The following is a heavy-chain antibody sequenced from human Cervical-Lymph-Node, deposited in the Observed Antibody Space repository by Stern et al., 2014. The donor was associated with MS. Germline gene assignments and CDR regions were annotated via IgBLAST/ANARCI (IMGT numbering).Heavy chain of an antibody. V-gene: IGHV1-69*01. J-gene: IGHJ4*02. D-gene: IGHD6-13*01. CDR2: ISPMFGVA. CDR1: GGSFSSFA. Sequence: VQLVQSGAEVKQPESSVKVSCKASGGSFSSFAISWVRQAPGQGLEWLGEISPMFGVANYAQNFQGRVTFTADESTSTAYMELSSLRSEDTAVYYCARHQGGVAANWGQGTLVTVSS. CDR3: ARHQGGVAAN.